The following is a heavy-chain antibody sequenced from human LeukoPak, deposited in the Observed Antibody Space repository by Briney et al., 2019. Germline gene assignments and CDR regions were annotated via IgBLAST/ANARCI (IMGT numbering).Heavy chain of an antibody. D-gene: IGHD3-16*01. CDR1: GYTFTSYD. CDR2: MNPNSGNT. J-gene: IGHJ4*02. V-gene: IGHV1-8*01. Sequence: ASVKVSCKASGYTFTSYDINWVRQATGQGLEWMGWMNPNSGNTGYAQKFQGRVTMTRNTSISTAYMELSSLRSEDTAVYYYARSPITFGGVKTPDYWGQGTLVTVSS. CDR3: ARSPITFGGVKTPDY.